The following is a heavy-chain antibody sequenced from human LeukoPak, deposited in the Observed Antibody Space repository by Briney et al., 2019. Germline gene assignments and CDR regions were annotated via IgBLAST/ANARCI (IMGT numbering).Heavy chain of an antibody. CDR3: ATRVFSELRYFDWSTNE. Sequence: GGSLRLSCAASGFTFSSHWMSWVRQAPGKGLEWVANIKQDGSEKYYVDSVKGRFTISRDNAKKSLYLQMNSLRAEDTAVYYCATRVFSELRYFDWSTNEWGQGTLVTVSS. CDR1: GFTFSSHW. J-gene: IGHJ4*02. V-gene: IGHV3-7*01. D-gene: IGHD3-9*01. CDR2: IKQDGSEK.